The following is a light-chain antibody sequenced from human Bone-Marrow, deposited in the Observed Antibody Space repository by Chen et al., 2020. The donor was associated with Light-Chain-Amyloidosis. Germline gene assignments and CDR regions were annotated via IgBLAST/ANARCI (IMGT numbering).Light chain of an antibody. CDR2: KSD. J-gene: IGLJ3*02. Sequence: SVLPHPPSASGPPGQRPTSSFSGSRSNIGLNHVYWYQHLPGTAPKLFMYKSDQRPSGVPDRFAGSKSGGSASLAISGLRSEDEADYYCAAWDDRLTGWVFGGGTKLTVL. CDR3: AAWDDRLTGWV. V-gene: IGLV1-47*01. CDR1: RSNIGLNH.